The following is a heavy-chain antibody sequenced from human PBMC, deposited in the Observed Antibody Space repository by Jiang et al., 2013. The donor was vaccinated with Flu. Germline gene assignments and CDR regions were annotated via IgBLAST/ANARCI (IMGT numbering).Heavy chain of an antibody. CDR2: INHSGST. CDR1: GGSFRGYY. V-gene: IGHV4-34*01. J-gene: IGHJ4*02. Sequence: LLKPSETLSLTCAVYGGSFRGYYWTWIRQPPGKGLEWIAEINHSGSTSYNPSLESRATISVDTSKSQCSLRLTSVTAADTAVYYCARGGNYDFWGGYFQRKIYFDYRGQGNLVTVSS. CDR3: ARGGNYDFWGGYFQRKIYFDY. D-gene: IGHD3-3*01.